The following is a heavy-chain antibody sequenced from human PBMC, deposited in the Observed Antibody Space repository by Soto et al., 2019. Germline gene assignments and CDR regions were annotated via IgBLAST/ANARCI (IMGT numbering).Heavy chain of an antibody. CDR3: ARLPTGGMDV. V-gene: IGHV4-39*01. Sequence: LQESGPGLVKPSETLSLTCTVSGGSISSTSSYWGWIRQPPGQGLEWVACVDYSGNTYYKPSLKSRVTISVDTSKNQFSLKLSSVTAADTAVYYCARLPTGGMDVWGQGTTVTVSS. J-gene: IGHJ6*02. CDR2: VDYSGNT. CDR1: GGSISSTSSY.